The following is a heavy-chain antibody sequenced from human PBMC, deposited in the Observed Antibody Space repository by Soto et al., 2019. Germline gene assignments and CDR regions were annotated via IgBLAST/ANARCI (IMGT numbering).Heavy chain of an antibody. CDR3: ARDCSSTCCDG. V-gene: IGHV1-18*01. J-gene: IGHJ4*02. CDR2: ISSYNGNT. D-gene: IGHD2-2*01. Sequence: QVQLVQSGAEVKKPGASVKVSCKASGYTFTSYGISWVRQAPGQGLEWMGWISSYNGNTNYAQKLQGRVTMTTDTYTSTGYMELRSMRSDDTAVYFCARDCSSTCCDGWGQGTLVTVSS. CDR1: GYTFTSYG.